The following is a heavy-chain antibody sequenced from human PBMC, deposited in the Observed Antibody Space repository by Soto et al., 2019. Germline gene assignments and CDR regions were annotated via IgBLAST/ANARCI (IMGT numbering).Heavy chain of an antibody. Sequence: ASVKVSCKASGYTFTSYDINWVRQATGQGLEWMGWMNPNSGNTGYAQKFQGRVTMTRNTSISTAYMELSSLRSEDTAVYYCARVMRQWLVSLNWFDPWGQGTLVTVPS. J-gene: IGHJ5*02. CDR1: GYTFTSYD. CDR2: MNPNSGNT. D-gene: IGHD6-19*01. CDR3: ARVMRQWLVSLNWFDP. V-gene: IGHV1-8*01.